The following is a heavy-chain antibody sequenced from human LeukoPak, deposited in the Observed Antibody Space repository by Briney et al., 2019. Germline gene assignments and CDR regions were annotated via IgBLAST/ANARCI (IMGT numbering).Heavy chain of an antibody. V-gene: IGHV3-11*04. D-gene: IGHD2-2*01. J-gene: IGHJ4*02. CDR2: ISSSGSTK. CDR1: GFTLSDYY. CDR3: ARVMGRYCSSTSCYVDY. Sequence: GGSLRLSCVASGFTLSDYYMSWIRQAPGKGLEWISFISSSGSTKYYADSVKGRFTISRDNSKNTLYLQMNSLRAEDTAVYYCARVMGRYCSSTSCYVDYWGQGTLVTVSS.